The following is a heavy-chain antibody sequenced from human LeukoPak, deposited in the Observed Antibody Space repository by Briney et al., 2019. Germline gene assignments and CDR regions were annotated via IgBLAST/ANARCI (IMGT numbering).Heavy chain of an antibody. V-gene: IGHV3-53*01. D-gene: IGHD3-16*01. CDR1: GPSVSRNY. J-gene: IGHJ4*02. CDR3: ARDWGHFDY. Sequence: GRCLRLSCAASGPSVSRNYISWVRPTPGKGLEWVSFIYTGTTTFYADSVKGRFTISRDNSRNTVYLELNSLRVDDTAVYYCARDWGHFDYWGPGTLVPVSS. CDR2: IYTGTTT.